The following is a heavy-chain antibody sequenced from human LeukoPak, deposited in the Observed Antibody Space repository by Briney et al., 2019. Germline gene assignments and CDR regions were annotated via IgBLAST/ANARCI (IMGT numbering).Heavy chain of an antibody. V-gene: IGHV3-33*06. J-gene: IGHJ4*02. Sequence: GGSLRLSCSASGFTFSHYGMHWVRQAPGTGLEWVAVIWSDASDKYYANSVKGRFTISRDNFKNTLYLQMNSLRADDTAVYYCAKDAQRGFDYSNSLDYWGQGTRVTVS. CDR2: IWSDASDK. CDR1: GFTFSHYG. CDR3: AKDAQRGFDYSNSLDY. D-gene: IGHD4-11*01.